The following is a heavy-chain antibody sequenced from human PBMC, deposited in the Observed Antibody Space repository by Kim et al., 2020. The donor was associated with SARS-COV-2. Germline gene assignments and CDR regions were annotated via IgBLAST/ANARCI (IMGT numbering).Heavy chain of an antibody. J-gene: IGHJ4*02. CDR3: ATGPGVLTNYYFDF. CDR1: GSKVSTYW. Sequence: GESLKISCHTSGSKVSTYWIGWVRQLPGKGLELMGVIYPRESDVRYSQSFQGLVTISADGSGAFVQWRALKVSDTALFYCATGPGVLTNYYFDFWCQGSL. V-gene: IGHV5-51*01. D-gene: IGHD4-4*01. CDR2: IYPRESDV.